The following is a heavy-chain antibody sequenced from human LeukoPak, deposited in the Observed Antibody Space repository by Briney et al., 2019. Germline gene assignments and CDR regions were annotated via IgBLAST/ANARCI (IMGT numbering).Heavy chain of an antibody. J-gene: IGHJ4*02. Sequence: ASVKVSCEASGGTFSSYAISWVRQAPGQGLEWMGRIIPILGIANYAQKFQGRVTITADKSTSTAYMELSSLRSEDTAVYYCARGPYKTLAMVQGVPLGYWGQGTLVTVSS. V-gene: IGHV1-69*04. CDR3: ARGPYKTLAMVQGVPLGY. D-gene: IGHD3-10*01. CDR1: GGTFSSYA. CDR2: IIPILGIA.